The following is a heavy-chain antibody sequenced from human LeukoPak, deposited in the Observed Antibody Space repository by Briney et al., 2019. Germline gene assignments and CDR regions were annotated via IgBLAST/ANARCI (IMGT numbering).Heavy chain of an antibody. CDR2: INTNTGNP. V-gene: IGHV7-4-1*02. Sequence: ASVKVSCKASGYIFTGYYMHWVRQAPGQGLEWMGWINTNTGNPTYAQGFTGRFVFSLDTSDNTAYLQISSLQAEDTAVYYCASFFCTSGLCYYLDYWGQGTLVTVSS. J-gene: IGHJ4*02. CDR3: ASFFCTSGLCYYLDY. CDR1: GYIFTGYY. D-gene: IGHD2-8*01.